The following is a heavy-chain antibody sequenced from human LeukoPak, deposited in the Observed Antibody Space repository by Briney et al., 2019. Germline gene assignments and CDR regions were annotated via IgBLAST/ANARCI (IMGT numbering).Heavy chain of an antibody. CDR3: AKDGKRAVVWGYYFDY. Sequence: GRSLRLSCAASGFTLSSYGMHWVRQAPGKGLEWVAVISYDGSNKYYADSVKGRFTVSRDNSKNTLYLQMNSLRAEDTAVYYCAKDGKRAVVWGYYFDYWGQGTLVTVSS. J-gene: IGHJ4*02. V-gene: IGHV3-30*18. CDR2: ISYDGSNK. D-gene: IGHD4-23*01. CDR1: GFTLSSYG.